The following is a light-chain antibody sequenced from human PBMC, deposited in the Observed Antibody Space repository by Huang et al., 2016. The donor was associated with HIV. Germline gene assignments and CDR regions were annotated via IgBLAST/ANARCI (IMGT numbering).Light chain of an antibody. CDR3: HQRGDWPLT. CDR1: QRIGSY. CDR2: SAS. V-gene: IGKV3-11*01. Sequence: EIVLTQSPATLSLSPGERATLSCRASQRIGSYLAWYQQRPGQSPRLLIYSASNRATGIPARFSGRWSGTDFTLTSSSLEPEDFAVYYCHQRGDWPLTFGGGTRVEIK. J-gene: IGKJ4*01.